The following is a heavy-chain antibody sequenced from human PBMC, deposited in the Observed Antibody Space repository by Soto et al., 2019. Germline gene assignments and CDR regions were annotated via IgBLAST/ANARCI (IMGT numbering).Heavy chain of an antibody. CDR1: GHKFSSYW. V-gene: IGHV5-51*01. D-gene: IGHD3-10*01. J-gene: IGHJ6*02. CDR2: LYPGDSDT. CDR3: ARGPPYSGASLVPGDYFYVMDA. Sequence: GESLKISCKGFGHKFSSYWIAWVRHMPGKGLEWIGILYPGDSDTRFSPSFQGQVTISPDKSISTAYLQWSSLKASDTAMYYCARGPPYSGASLVPGDYFYVMDAWGQGTTVTVSS.